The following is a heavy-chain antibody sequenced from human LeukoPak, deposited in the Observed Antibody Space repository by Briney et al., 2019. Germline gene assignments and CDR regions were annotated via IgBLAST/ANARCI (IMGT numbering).Heavy chain of an antibody. J-gene: IGHJ4*02. CDR1: GFTFTNYW. CDR2: IKQDASDK. Sequence: AGGSLRLSCAASGFTFTNYWMSWVRQAPGKGLEWVASIKQDASDKYYVDSVRGRFTISRDNAKNSLSLQMISLRAEDTALYDCVRDPVDYWGQGILVTVSS. V-gene: IGHV3-7*01. CDR3: VRDPVDY.